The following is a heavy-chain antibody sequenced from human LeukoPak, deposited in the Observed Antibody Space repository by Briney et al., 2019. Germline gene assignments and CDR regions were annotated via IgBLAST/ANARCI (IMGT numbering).Heavy chain of an antibody. D-gene: IGHD6-6*01. J-gene: IGHJ4*02. CDR2: INPSGGST. V-gene: IGHV1-46*01. CDR1: GYTFTSYY. CDR3: ARVASIGAIGDH. Sequence: ASVKVSCKASGYTFTSYYMHWVRQAPGQGLEWMGIINPSGGSTSYAQKFQGRVTMTRDMSTSTVYMELSSLRSEDTAVYYCARVASIGAIGDHWGQGTLVTVSS.